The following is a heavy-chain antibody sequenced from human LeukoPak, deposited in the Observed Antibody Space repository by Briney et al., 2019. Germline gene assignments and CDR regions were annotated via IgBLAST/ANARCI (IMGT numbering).Heavy chain of an antibody. V-gene: IGHV3-23*01. CDR1: GFTFSSYA. CDR3: AKVQDIVVVPALDY. J-gene: IGHJ4*02. Sequence: GGSLRLSCAASGFTFSSYAMSWVRQAPGKGLEWVSAISGSGGSTYYADSVKGRFTISRDNSKNTLYLQMNSLRAEDTAVYYCAKVQDIVVVPALDYWGQGTLVTVSS. D-gene: IGHD2-2*01. CDR2: ISGSGGST.